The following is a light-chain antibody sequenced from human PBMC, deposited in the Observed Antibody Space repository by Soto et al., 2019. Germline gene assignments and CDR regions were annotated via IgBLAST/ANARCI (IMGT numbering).Light chain of an antibody. CDR3: QQRSNWPWT. Sequence: EIVLTQSPGTLSLSPGERATLSCRASQSVSSYLAWYQQKPGQAPWLLIYDASKRAPGIPARFSGSGSGTDFTLTIISLEPEDFAVYYCQQRSNWPWTFGQGTKVEIK. CDR1: QSVSSY. V-gene: IGKV3-11*01. J-gene: IGKJ1*01. CDR2: DAS.